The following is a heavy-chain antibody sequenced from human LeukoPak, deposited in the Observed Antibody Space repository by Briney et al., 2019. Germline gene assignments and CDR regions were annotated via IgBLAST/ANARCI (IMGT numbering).Heavy chain of an antibody. D-gene: IGHD2-2*02. CDR2: ITPIFGRA. CDR3: ARVHCTSTVCYTGWFDP. J-gene: IGHJ5*02. V-gene: IGHV1-69*05. Sequence: SVKVSCKASGGTLSTHAISWVRHAPGQGLEWMGGITPIFGRASYAQKFQGRVTITTEESTSTAYMELSSLRSEDTAVYYCARVHCTSTVCYTGWFDPWGQGTLVTVSS. CDR1: GGTLSTHA.